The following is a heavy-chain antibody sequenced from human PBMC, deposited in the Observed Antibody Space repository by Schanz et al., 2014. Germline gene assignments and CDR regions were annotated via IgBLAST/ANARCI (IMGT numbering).Heavy chain of an antibody. J-gene: IGHJ4*02. Sequence: VQLVESGGGVVQPGRSLRLSCAVSGFTFGGYALHWVRQAPGKGLEWVAVISYDGTNEYYAESVKGRFTISRDNAKNTFYLHMNSLRNEDTAVYFCAKDRGDGYSNGIFQYWGLGTLVTVSS. D-gene: IGHD5-18*01. CDR2: ISYDGTNE. CDR1: GFTFGGYA. CDR3: AKDRGDGYSNGIFQY. V-gene: IGHV3-30*14.